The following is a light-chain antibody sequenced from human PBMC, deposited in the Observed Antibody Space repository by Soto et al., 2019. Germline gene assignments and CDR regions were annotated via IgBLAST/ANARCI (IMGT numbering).Light chain of an antibody. CDR1: SSDIGSYNY. CDR3: SSYTTTTTLVV. J-gene: IGLJ2*01. V-gene: IGLV2-14*03. CDR2: DVT. Sequence: QSVLTQPASVSGSPGQSITISCSGSSSDIGSYNYVSWYQQHPGKAPKLMIYDVTNRPSGVSDRFSGPKSGDTASLTISGLQAEDEADYYCSSYTTTTTLVVFGGGTKLTVL.